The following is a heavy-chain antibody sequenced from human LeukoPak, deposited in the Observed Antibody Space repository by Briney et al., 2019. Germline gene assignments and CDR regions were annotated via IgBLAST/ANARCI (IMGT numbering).Heavy chain of an antibody. Sequence: GGTLRLSCAASGFTFSSYGMSWVHQAPGKGLEWVSAISGSGGSTYYADSVKGRFTISRDNSKNTLYLQMNSLRAKDTAVYYCAKAGSIRFDYWGQGTLVTVSS. CDR3: AKAGSIRFDY. J-gene: IGHJ4*02. CDR1: GFTFSSYG. D-gene: IGHD1-26*01. CDR2: ISGSGGST. V-gene: IGHV3-23*01.